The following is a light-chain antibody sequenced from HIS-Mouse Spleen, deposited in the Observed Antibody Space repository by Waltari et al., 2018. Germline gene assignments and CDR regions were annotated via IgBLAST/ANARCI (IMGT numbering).Light chain of an antibody. CDR2: DAS. J-gene: IGKJ4*01. Sequence: EIVLTHSPATLSLSPGERATLSCRASQSVSSYLACYQQKPGQAPRLLIYDASNRATGIPARFSGSGSGTDFTLTISSLEPEDFAVYYCQQRSNWLTFGGGTKVEIK. CDR1: QSVSSY. V-gene: IGKV3-11*01. CDR3: QQRSNWLT.